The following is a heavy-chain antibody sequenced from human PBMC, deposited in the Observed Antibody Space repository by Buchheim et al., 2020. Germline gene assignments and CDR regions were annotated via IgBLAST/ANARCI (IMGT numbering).Heavy chain of an antibody. CDR1: GFTFTTYS. D-gene: IGHD2-2*02. CDR2: ISSSTSTI. Sequence: EVQLVESGGGLVQPGGSLRLSCAASGFTFTTYSMNWVRQAPGKGLEWVSYISSSTSTIYYADSVNGRFTISRDNAKNSLYLQVNSLRDEDTAVYYCARSRVPSSIGTANYFDYWGQGTL. CDR3: ARSRVPSSIGTANYFDY. J-gene: IGHJ4*02. V-gene: IGHV3-48*02.